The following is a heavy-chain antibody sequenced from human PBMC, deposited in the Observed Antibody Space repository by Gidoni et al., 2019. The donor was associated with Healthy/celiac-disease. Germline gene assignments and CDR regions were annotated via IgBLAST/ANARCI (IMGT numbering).Heavy chain of an antibody. D-gene: IGHD4-17*01. CDR1: GFIFSNAR. V-gene: IGHV3-15*01. CDR2: IKSKTDGGTT. CDR3: TTFFATVTTFADQPEDDAFDI. Sequence: EVQLVESGGGLVKPGGSLRLSCAVSGFIFSNARLTLVRQAPGTGLEWVGRIKSKTDGGTTDYAAPVKGRFTISRDDSKNTLYLQMNSLKTDDTAVYYCTTFFATVTTFADQPEDDAFDIWGQGTMVTVSS. J-gene: IGHJ3*02.